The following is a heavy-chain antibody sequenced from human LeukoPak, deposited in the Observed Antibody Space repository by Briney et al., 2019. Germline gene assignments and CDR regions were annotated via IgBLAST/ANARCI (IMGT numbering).Heavy chain of an antibody. V-gene: IGHV3-66*01. CDR2: IYSGGDT. Sequence: PGGYLRLSCATSGFTVSSNFMSWARQAPGKGLEWVSVIYSGGDTYYADFVKGRFTISRDNSKNTLNLQMNSLRAEDTAVYYCVGEFYPEHSSRWYRWFDPWGQGTLVTVYS. CDR1: GFTVSSNF. CDR3: VGEFYPEHSSRWYRWFDP. J-gene: IGHJ5*02. D-gene: IGHD6-13*01.